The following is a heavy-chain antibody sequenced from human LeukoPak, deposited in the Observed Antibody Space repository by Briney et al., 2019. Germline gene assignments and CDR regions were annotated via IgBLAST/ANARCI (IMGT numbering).Heavy chain of an antibody. J-gene: IGHJ4*02. V-gene: IGHV4-34*01. CDR2: INHSGST. CDR3: ARAIPERGIAAAGIDY. D-gene: IGHD6-13*01. Sequence: SETLSLTCAVYGGSFSGYYWSWIRQPPGKGLEWIGEINHSGSTNYNPSLKSRVTISVDTSKNQFSLKLSSVTAEDTAVYYCARAIPERGIAAAGIDYWGQGTLVTVSS. CDR1: GGSFSGYY.